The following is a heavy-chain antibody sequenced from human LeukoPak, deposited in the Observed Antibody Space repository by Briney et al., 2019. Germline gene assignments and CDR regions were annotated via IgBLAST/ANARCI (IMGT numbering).Heavy chain of an antibody. CDR2: IKQDGSEK. CDR1: GFTFSSYW. CDR3: AREDFHNYYYYGMDV. Sequence: GGPLRLSCAASGFTFSSYWMSWVRQAPGKGLEWVANIKQDGSEKYYVDSVKGRFTISRDNAKNSLYLQMNSLRAEDTAVYYCAREDFHNYYYYGMDVWGQGTTVTVSS. D-gene: IGHD3/OR15-3a*01. J-gene: IGHJ6*02. V-gene: IGHV3-7*01.